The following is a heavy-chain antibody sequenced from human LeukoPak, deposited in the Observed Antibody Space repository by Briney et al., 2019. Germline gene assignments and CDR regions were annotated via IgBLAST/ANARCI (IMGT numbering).Heavy chain of an antibody. CDR1: GDSVSRNSAA. J-gene: IGHJ5*02. CDR2: TYYRSKWYN. V-gene: IGHV6-1*01. D-gene: IGHD1-1*01. CDR3: ARGDTGTTTWFDP. Sequence: SQTLSLTCAISGDSVSRNSAAWNWIRQSPSSGLEWLGRTYYRSKWYNDYAVSVKSRITISPDTSKNQFSLQLNSVTPEDTAVYYCARGDTGTTTWFDPWGQGTLVTVSS.